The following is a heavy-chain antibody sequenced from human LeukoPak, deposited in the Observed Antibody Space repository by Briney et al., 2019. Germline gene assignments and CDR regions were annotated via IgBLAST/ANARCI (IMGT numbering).Heavy chain of an antibody. Sequence: SETLSLTCTVSGGSISGYYWSWIRQPPGKGLEWIGYIYYSGSTNYNPSLKSRVTISVDTSKNQFSLKLSPVTAADTAVYYCAGLGSGSYYINYWGQGTLVTVSS. CDR2: IYYSGST. V-gene: IGHV4-59*01. CDR1: GGSISGYY. CDR3: AGLGSGSYYINY. D-gene: IGHD3-10*01. J-gene: IGHJ4*02.